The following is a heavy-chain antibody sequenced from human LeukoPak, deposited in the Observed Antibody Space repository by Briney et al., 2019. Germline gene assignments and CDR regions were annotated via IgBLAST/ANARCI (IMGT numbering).Heavy chain of an antibody. D-gene: IGHD2-2*01. CDR1: GPLSGSY. CDR2: IYTSGST. V-gene: IGHV4-4*09. J-gene: IGHJ3*02. CDR3: ARQKCTSASCLTKNAFDI. Sequence: SETLSLPCTVCGPLSGSYLSWVRQPPGKGLEWIGYIYTSGSTNYRPSLESRVTISVDTSKNQSSLDLRSVTAADTAVYYCARQKCTSASCLTKNAFDIWGQGTMVTVSS.